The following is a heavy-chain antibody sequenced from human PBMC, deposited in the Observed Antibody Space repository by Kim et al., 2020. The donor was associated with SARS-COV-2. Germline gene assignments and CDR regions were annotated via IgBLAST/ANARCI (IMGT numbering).Heavy chain of an antibody. Sequence: GGSLRLSCAASGFTFSSYEMNWVRQAPGKGLEWVSYISSSGSTIYYADSVKGRFTISRDNAKNSLYLQMNSLRAEDTAVYYCARGLKNYDILTGYYLVPAIAVWGKGTTVTVSS. CDR3: ARGLKNYDILTGYYLVPAIAV. J-gene: IGHJ6*04. CDR1: GFTFSSYE. D-gene: IGHD3-9*01. CDR2: ISSSGSTI. V-gene: IGHV3-48*03.